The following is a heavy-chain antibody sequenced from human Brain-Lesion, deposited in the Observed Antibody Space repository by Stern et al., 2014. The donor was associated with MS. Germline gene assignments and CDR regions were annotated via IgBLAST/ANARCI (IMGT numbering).Heavy chain of an antibody. Sequence: EVKLVESGGGLVQPGGSLTISCTAAGFTFGNYWMTWVRQAPGKGLEWVANLKEDGTEKNYVDSVKGRFTISRDNARNSLYLQMNSLRVEDTALYYCARVYNTIYGIVTQRGSGMDVWGQGTTVIVSS. CDR1: GFTFGNYW. CDR2: LKEDGTEK. CDR3: ARVYNTIYGIVTQRGSGMDV. D-gene: IGHD3-3*01. V-gene: IGHV3-7*01. J-gene: IGHJ6*02.